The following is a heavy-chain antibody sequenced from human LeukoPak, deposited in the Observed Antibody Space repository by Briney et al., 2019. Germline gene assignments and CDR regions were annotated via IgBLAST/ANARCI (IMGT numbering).Heavy chain of an antibody. J-gene: IGHJ4*02. Sequence: PGGSLRLSCAASGFTFDDYGMSWVRQAPGKGLEWVSAISGSGGSTYYADSVKGRFTISRDNSKNTLYLQMNSLRAEDTAVYYCAKWKYSSSWYVGDYWGQGTLVTVSS. CDR3: AKWKYSSSWYVGDY. CDR2: ISGSGGST. CDR1: GFTFDDYG. V-gene: IGHV3-23*01. D-gene: IGHD6-13*01.